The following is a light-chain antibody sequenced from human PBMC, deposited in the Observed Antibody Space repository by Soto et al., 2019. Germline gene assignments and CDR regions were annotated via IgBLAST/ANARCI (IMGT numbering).Light chain of an antibody. CDR2: AAS. Sequence: DIQMTQSPSSLSAYVGDRVTITCRASESISSHLNWYQQKPGKAPKVLIYAASRLQSGVPSRFSGSGSGTDYTLTISSLQPEDFATYYCQQSYSQPRTFGQETKVEIK. CDR3: QQSYSQPRT. V-gene: IGKV1-39*01. CDR1: ESISSH. J-gene: IGKJ1*01.